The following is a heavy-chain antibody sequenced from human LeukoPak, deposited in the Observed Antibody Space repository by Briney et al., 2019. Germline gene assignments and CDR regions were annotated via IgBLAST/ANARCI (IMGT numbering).Heavy chain of an antibody. CDR2: ISSSGSTI. Sequence: PGGSWGLSCEAPGFTFSDSTMSWIRQAPGKGLEWVSYISSSGSTIYYADSVKGRFTISRDNAKNSLYLQMNSLRAEDTAVYYCARALTYPGSFDYWGQGTLVTVSS. V-gene: IGHV3-11*01. CDR3: ARALTYPGSFDY. J-gene: IGHJ4*02. D-gene: IGHD1-14*01. CDR1: GFTFSDST.